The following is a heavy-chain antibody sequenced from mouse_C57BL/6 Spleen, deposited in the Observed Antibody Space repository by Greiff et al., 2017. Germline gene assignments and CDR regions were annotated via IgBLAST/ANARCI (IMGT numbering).Heavy chain of an antibody. CDR1: GFTFSDFY. Sequence: VKLVESGGGLVQSGRSLRLSCATSGFTFSDFYMEWVRQAPGKGLEWIAASRNKANDYTTEYSASVKGRFIVSRDTSQSILYLQMNALRAEDTAIYYCARGYDDYSYYAMDYWGQGTSVTVSS. V-gene: IGHV7-1*01. CDR3: ARGYDDYSYYAMDY. D-gene: IGHD2-3*01. J-gene: IGHJ4*01. CDR2: SRNKANDYTT.